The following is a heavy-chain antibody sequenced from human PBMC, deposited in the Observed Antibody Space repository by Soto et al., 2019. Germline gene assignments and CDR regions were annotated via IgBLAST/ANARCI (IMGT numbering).Heavy chain of an antibody. CDR2: ISRSSGDI. CDR1: GFTLSSYS. Sequence: EVQLVESGGGFAQPGGSLRLSCVASGFTLSSYSMNWVRQAPGKGLEWVSAISRSSGDIYYADSVKGRFTISRDNAKDSRYLQMNSLRDEDTAVYYCARDKGYNSYYYGLDVWGQGTTVTVSS. V-gene: IGHV3-48*02. D-gene: IGHD5-12*01. J-gene: IGHJ6*02. CDR3: ARDKGYNSYYYGLDV.